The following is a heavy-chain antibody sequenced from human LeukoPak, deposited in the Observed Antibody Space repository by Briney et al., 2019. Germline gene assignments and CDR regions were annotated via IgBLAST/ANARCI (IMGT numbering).Heavy chain of an antibody. CDR3: ARVVGGTWDYYYYYMDV. D-gene: IGHD4-23*01. CDR2: IYYSGST. J-gene: IGHJ6*03. V-gene: IGHV4-39*07. Sequence: SETLSLTCTVSGGSISSSSYYWGWIRQPPGKGLEWIGSIYYSGSTYYNPSLKSRVTISVDTSKNQFSLKLSSVTAADTAVYYCARVVGGTWDYYYYYMDVWGKGTTVTVSS. CDR1: GGSISSSSYY.